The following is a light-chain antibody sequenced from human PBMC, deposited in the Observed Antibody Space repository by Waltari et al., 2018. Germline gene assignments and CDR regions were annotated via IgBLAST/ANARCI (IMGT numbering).Light chain of an antibody. CDR2: GAS. J-gene: IGKJ1*01. CDR3: QHYLRLPVS. Sequence: EIVLTQSPGTLSLSPGDRAPLTCRASPSVGRTLAWYQQRPGQAPRRLMYGASIRAADIPDRFAGSGSGTDFSLTINRLEPEDFAVYYCQHYLRLPVSFGQGTKVEIK. CDR1: PSVGRT. V-gene: IGKV3-20*01.